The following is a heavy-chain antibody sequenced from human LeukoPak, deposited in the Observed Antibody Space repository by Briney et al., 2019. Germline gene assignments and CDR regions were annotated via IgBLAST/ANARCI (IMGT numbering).Heavy chain of an antibody. V-gene: IGHV4-59*08. CDR3: ARYRDITDYYGSGSFDY. CDR1: GDSISTYY. D-gene: IGHD3-10*01. J-gene: IGHJ4*02. CDR2: SFYTGTT. Sequence: PSETLSLTCIVSGDSISTYYWSWIRQSPGKGMEWIGYSFYTGTTNYNPSLQSRVTISPDTYKNQISLKLTSVTAADTAVYYCARYRDITDYYGSGSFDYWGQGTLVTVSS.